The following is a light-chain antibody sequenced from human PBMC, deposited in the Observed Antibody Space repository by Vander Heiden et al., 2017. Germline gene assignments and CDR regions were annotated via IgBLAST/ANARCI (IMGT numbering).Light chain of an antibody. CDR1: QDISNY. Sequence: DIQLIQSPSSLFASVGDRVTITCQASQDISNYLNWYQQKPGKAPKLLIYEASNLETGVPSRFNGSGSGAVFTFTISSLQPEDIAKYYYQQYDELPITFGQGTRLEIK. V-gene: IGKV1-33*01. CDR3: QQYDELPIT. CDR2: EAS. J-gene: IGKJ5*01.